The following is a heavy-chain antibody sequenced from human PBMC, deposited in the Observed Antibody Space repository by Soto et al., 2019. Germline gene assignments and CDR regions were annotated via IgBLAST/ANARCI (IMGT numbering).Heavy chain of an antibody. J-gene: IGHJ5*02. CDR2: IYWDDDK. D-gene: IGHD1-7*01. CDR1: GFSLSTSGVG. V-gene: IGHV2-5*02. CDR3: AHWRTGTTWKPNWFDP. Sequence: SGPTLVKPTQTLTLTCTFSGFSLSTSGVGVGWIRQPPGKALEWLALIYWDDDKRYSPSLKGRLTITKDTSKNQVVLTMTNMDPVDTATYYCAHWRTGTTWKPNWFDPWGQRTLVTVSS.